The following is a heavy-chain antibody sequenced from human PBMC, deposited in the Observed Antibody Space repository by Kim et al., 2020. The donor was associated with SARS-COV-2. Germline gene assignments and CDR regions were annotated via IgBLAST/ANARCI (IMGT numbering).Heavy chain of an antibody. D-gene: IGHD3-10*01. Sequence: GGSLRLSCAASGFTFSSYSMNWVRQAPGKGLEWVSSISSSSSYIYYADSVKGRFTISRDNAKNSLYLQMNSLRAEDTAVYYCARDMVRGVIKGSPYYGMDVWGQGTTVTVSS. V-gene: IGHV3-21*04. CDR3: ARDMVRGVIKGSPYYGMDV. J-gene: IGHJ6*02. CDR2: ISSSSSYI. CDR1: GFTFSSYS.